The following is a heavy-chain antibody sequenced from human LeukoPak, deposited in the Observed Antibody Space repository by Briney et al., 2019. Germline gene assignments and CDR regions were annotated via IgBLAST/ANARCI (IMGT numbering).Heavy chain of an antibody. V-gene: IGHV3-21*01. CDR2: ISSSSSYL. J-gene: IGHJ4*02. Sequence: GGSLRLSCAASGFTFSSYSMNWVRQAPGKGLEWVSSISSSSSYLYYADSVKGRFTISRDNAKNSLYLQMNSLRAEDTAVYYCARDPEEGYFDYWGQGTLVTVSS. CDR1: GFTFSSYS. CDR3: ARDPEEGYFDY. D-gene: IGHD1-14*01.